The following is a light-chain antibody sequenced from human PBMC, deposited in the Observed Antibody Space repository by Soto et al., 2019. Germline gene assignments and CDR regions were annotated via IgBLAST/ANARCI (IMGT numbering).Light chain of an antibody. CDR3: CSYAGTYTWV. CDR1: TSDVGGYHY. Sequence: QSALTQPRSVSGSPGQSVTISCTGTTSDVGGYHYVSWYQQLPGKAPKLMIYDVTKRPSGVPGRFSGSKSGNTASLTISGLRAEDEADYYCCSYAGTYTWVFGGGTQLTVL. CDR2: DVT. V-gene: IGLV2-11*01. J-gene: IGLJ3*02.